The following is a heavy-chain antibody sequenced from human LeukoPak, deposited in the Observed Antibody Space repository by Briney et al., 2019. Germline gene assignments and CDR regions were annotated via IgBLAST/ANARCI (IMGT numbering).Heavy chain of an antibody. Sequence: PSETLSLTCTVSGGSISSYYWSWIRQPAGKGLEWIGRIYTSGSTNYNASLKSRVTMSVDTSKNQFSLKLSPVTAADTAVYYCARGSWFGEYHYWGQGTLVTVSS. J-gene: IGHJ4*02. D-gene: IGHD3-10*01. CDR2: IYTSGST. CDR3: ARGSWFGEYHY. V-gene: IGHV4-4*07. CDR1: GGSISSYY.